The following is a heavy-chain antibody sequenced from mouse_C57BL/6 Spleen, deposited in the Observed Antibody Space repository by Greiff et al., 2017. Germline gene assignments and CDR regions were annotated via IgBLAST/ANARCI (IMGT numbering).Heavy chain of an antibody. Sequence: VQLQQPGAELLKPGASVKVSCKASGYTFTSYWMHWVKQRPGQGLEWIGRIHPSDSDTNSNQKFKGKATLTVDKSSSTAYMQLSSLPSEDSAVXYCARLGSYYNAMDYWGQGTSVTVPS. CDR2: IHPSDSDT. D-gene: IGHD1-1*02. CDR3: ARLGSYYNAMDY. V-gene: IGHV1-74*01. J-gene: IGHJ4*01. CDR1: GYTFTSYW.